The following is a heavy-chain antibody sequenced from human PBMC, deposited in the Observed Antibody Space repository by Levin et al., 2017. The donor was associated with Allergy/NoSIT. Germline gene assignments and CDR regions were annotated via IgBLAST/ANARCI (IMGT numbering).Heavy chain of an antibody. J-gene: IGHJ6*02. V-gene: IGHV3-23*01. CDR1: GFTFSSYA. CDR2: ISGSGGST. D-gene: IGHD3-10*01. CDR3: AKYTLILQGFGEFSYGMDV. Sequence: GGSLRLSCAASGFTFSSYAMSWVRQAPGKGLEWVSAISGSGGSTYYADSVKGRFTISRDNSKNTLYLQMNSLRAEDTAVYYCAKYTLILQGFGEFSYGMDVWGQGTTVTVSS.